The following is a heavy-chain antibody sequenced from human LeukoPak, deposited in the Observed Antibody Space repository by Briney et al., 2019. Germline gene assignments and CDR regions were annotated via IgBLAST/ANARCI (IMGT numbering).Heavy chain of an antibody. J-gene: IGHJ5*02. CDR2: INHSGST. CDR3: ARGPTLRITMVRGVTPNWFDP. V-gene: IGHV4-34*01. CDR1: GGSFSGYY. Sequence: SETLSLTCAVYGGSFSGYYWSWIRQPPGKGLEWIGEINHSGSTNYNPSLKSRVTISVDTSKNQFSLKLSSVTAADTAVYCCARGPTLRITMVRGVTPNWFDPWGQGTLVTVSS. D-gene: IGHD3-10*01.